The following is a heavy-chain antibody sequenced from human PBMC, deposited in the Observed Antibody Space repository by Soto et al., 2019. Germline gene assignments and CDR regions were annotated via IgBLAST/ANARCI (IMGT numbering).Heavy chain of an antibody. CDR1: GGSISSYY. D-gene: IGHD3-16*02. Sequence: SETLSLTCTVSGGSISSYYWSWVRQPPGKGLEWIGYMYYSGSTNYNPSLKSRVTMSVDTSKKRFSLKLTSVTAADTAVYYCAKTRPYYVWGSYQGWFDPWGQGTLVTVSS. V-gene: IGHV4-59*01. CDR3: AKTRPYYVWGSYQGWFDP. J-gene: IGHJ5*02. CDR2: MYYSGST.